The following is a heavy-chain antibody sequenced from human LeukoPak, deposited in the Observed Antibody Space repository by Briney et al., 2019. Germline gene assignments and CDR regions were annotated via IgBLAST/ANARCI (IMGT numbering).Heavy chain of an antibody. V-gene: IGHV4-39*01. D-gene: IGHD6-13*01. CDR1: GGSISSSSYY. Sequence: SETLSLTCTVSGGSISSSSYYWGWIRQPPGKGLEWIGSIYYSGSTYYNPSLKSRVTISVDTSKNQFSLKLSSVTAAATAVYYCASSDSSSWDAFDYWGQGTLVTVSS. CDR3: ASSDSSSWDAFDY. J-gene: IGHJ4*02. CDR2: IYYSGST.